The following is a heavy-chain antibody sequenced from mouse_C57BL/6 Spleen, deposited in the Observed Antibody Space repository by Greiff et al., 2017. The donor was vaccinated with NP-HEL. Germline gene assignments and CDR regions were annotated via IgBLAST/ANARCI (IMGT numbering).Heavy chain of an antibody. CDR3: AGERVYDGYYFFAY. D-gene: IGHD2-3*01. Sequence: EVKLVESGGGLVKPGGSLKLSCAASGFTFSSYAMSWVRQTPEKRLEWVATISAGGSYTYYPDNVKGRFTISRDNAKNNLYLQMSHLKSEDTAMYYCAGERVYDGYYFFAYWGQGTLVTVSA. CDR1: GFTFSSYA. J-gene: IGHJ3*01. CDR2: ISAGGSYT. V-gene: IGHV5-4*01.